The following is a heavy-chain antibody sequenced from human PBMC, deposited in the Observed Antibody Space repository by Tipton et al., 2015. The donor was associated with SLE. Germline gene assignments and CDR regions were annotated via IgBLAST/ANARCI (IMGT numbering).Heavy chain of an antibody. CDR1: GCSISSGGYY. J-gene: IGHJ3*02. V-gene: IGHV4-31*03. CDR2: IYYSGST. D-gene: IGHD3-10*01. CDR3: ARDTAHYGSGDGAFDI. Sequence: TLSLTCTVSGCSISSGGYYRSWIRQHPGKGLEWIGYIYYSGSTYYNPSLKSRVTISVDTSKNQFSLKLTSVTAADTAVYYCARDTAHYGSGDGAFDIWGQGTMVTVSS.